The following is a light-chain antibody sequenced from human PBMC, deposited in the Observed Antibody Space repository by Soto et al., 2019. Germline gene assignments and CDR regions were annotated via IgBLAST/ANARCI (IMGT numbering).Light chain of an antibody. CDR3: QQYHIYSWT. J-gene: IGKJ1*01. Sequence: DIQMTQSPSTLSASVGDRVTITCRASQDIGTWLAWYQQKPEKAPKVLIYRASHLEGGVPSRFSASGSGTEFSLTINSLQADDFATYYCQQYHIYSWTFGQGTTVEIK. CDR1: QDIGTW. V-gene: IGKV1-5*03. CDR2: RAS.